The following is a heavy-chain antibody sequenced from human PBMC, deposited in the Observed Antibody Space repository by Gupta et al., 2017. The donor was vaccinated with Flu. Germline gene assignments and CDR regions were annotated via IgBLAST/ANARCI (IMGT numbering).Heavy chain of an antibody. Sequence: EVQLLESGGGLVQPGGSLRLSCAASGLTFRNYAMSWVRQAPGKGLDWVSTISGSAGTTYYADSVKGRFTLSRDNSKNTLYLQMNSLRAEDSAVYYCVKVAPYYDFWGGRFYFDFWGRGTLVTVSS. CDR1: GLTFRNYA. D-gene: IGHD3-3*01. CDR2: ISGSAGTT. V-gene: IGHV3-23*01. CDR3: VKVAPYYDFWGGRFYFDF. J-gene: IGHJ4*01.